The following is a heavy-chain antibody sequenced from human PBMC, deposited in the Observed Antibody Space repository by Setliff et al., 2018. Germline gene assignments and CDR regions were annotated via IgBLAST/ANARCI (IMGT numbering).Heavy chain of an antibody. CDR2: ICENGNNI. D-gene: IGHD5-18*01. V-gene: IGHV3-48*04. J-gene: IGHJ4*02. CDR1: GFTFSGSY. Sequence: GGSLRLSCAASGFTFSGSYMQWGRQAQGKGMEWVSYICENGNNIHYADSVKGRFTISRDNTKNSLYLQMNRLRAEETAVDYCAGVYAYSYGFDSWGQGTQVAVAS. CDR3: AGVYAYSYGFDS.